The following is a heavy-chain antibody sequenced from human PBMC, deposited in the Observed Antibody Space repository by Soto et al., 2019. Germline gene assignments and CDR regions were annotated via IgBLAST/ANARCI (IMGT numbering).Heavy chain of an antibody. J-gene: IGHJ3*02. CDR3: ARDLSGTVDAFDI. V-gene: IGHV4-59*01. Sequence: QVQLQESGPGLVKPSETLSLTCTVSGGSISSYYWSWIRQPPGKGLEWIGYIYYSGSTNYNPSLKRRVTISVDTSKNQFSLKLSSVTAADTAVYYCARDLSGTVDAFDIWGQGTMVTVSS. D-gene: IGHD1-26*01. CDR1: GGSISSYY. CDR2: IYYSGST.